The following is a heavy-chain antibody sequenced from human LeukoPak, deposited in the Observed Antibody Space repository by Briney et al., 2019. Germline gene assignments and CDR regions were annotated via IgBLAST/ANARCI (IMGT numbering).Heavy chain of an antibody. J-gene: IGHJ6*03. CDR3: ARGVYMDV. Sequence: GASVKVCCKASGYTFSTYGLSWVRQAPGQGLEWMGWISANSVRSNYAQRLHDRVTMTSDTSTSTGYMDLRNLRSDDTAVYYCARGVYMDVWGTGTTVTVSS. CDR2: ISANSVRS. CDR1: GYTFSTYG. V-gene: IGHV1-18*01.